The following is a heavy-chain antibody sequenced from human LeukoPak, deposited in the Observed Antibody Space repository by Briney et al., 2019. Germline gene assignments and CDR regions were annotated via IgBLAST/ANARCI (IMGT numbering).Heavy chain of an antibody. CDR2: IKSKTDGGTT. CDR1: GFTFSNAW. J-gene: IGHJ4*02. D-gene: IGHD3-10*01. V-gene: IGHV3-15*01. CDR3: TGSFGELTFFDQ. Sequence: PGGSLRLSCAASGFTFSNAWMSWVRQAPGKGLEWVGRIKSKTDGGTTDYAAPVKGRFTISRDDSKNTLYLQMNSLKTEDTAVYYCTGSFGELTFFDQWGQGTLVTVSS.